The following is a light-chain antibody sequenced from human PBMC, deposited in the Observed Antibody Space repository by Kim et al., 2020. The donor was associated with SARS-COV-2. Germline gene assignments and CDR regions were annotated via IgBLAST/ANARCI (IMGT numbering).Light chain of an antibody. CDR2: YDS. CDR1: NIESKS. J-gene: IGLJ3*02. V-gene: IGLV3-21*04. Sequence: VAPGKTARITCGGNNIESKSVHWYQQPPGQAPVLVIYYDSDRPSGIPERFSGSNSGNTATLTISRVEAGDEADYYCQVWDSSSDQVFGGGTQLTVL. CDR3: QVWDSSSDQV.